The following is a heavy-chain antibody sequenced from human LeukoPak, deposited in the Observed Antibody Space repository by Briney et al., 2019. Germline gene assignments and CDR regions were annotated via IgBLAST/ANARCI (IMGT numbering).Heavy chain of an antibody. CDR3: ARESNLWGSKADAFDI. CDR1: GGTFSSYA. D-gene: IGHD7-27*01. Sequence: SVTVSCKASGGTFSSYAINWVRQAPGQGLEWMGGIIPIFGTANYAQKFQGRVTITADESTSTAYMELSSLRSEDTAVYYCARESNLWGSKADAFDIWGQGTMVTVSS. V-gene: IGHV1-69*13. J-gene: IGHJ3*02. CDR2: IIPIFGTA.